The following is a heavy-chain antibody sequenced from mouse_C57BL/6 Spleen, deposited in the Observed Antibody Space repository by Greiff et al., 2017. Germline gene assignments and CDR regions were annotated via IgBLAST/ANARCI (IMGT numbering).Heavy chain of an antibody. CDR1: GYAFSSYW. CDR3: AGGVTLDFDY. D-gene: IGHD2-2*01. J-gene: IGHJ2*01. CDR2: IYPGDGDT. V-gene: IGHV1-80*01. Sequence: QVQLKQSGAELVKPGASVKISCKASGYAFSSYWQNGVKQRPGKGLVWIGQIYPGDGDTNYNGKFKGKATLTADKSSSTAYMQLSSLTSEDSAVYFCAGGVTLDFDYWGQGTTLTVSS.